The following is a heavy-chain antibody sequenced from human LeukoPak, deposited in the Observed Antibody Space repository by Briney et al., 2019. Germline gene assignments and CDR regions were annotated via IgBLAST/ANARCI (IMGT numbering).Heavy chain of an antibody. J-gene: IGHJ6*02. CDR3: ARDRGAGIAAAGTEGMDV. V-gene: IGHV4-39*07. CDR2: IYYSGST. Sequence: SETLSLTCTVSGGSISSSSYYWGWIRQPPGKGLEWIGSIYYSGSTYYNPSLKSRVTISVDTSKNQFSLKLSSVTAADTAVYYCARDRGAGIAAAGTEGMDVWGQGTTVTVSS. D-gene: IGHD6-13*01. CDR1: GGSISSSSYY.